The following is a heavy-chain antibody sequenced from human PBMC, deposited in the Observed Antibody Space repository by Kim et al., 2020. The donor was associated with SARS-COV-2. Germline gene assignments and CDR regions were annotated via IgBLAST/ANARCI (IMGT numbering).Heavy chain of an antibody. CDR2: ISWNSGSI. Sequence: GGSLRLSCAASGFTFDDYAMHWVRQAPGKGLEWVSGISWNSGSIGYADSVKGRFTISRDNAKNSLYLQMNSLRAEDTALYYCAKSITRTIFGVVIIYWG. J-gene: IGHJ4*01. D-gene: IGHD3-3*01. CDR1: GFTFDDYA. CDR3: AKSITRTIFGVVIIY. V-gene: IGHV3-9*01.